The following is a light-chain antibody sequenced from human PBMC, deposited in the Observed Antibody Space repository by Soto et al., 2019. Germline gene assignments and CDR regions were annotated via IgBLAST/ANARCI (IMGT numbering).Light chain of an antibody. Sequence: QAVVTQEPSYSVSPGRTVTLTCGLSSGSVSTTNYPTWYQQTPGQPPRTLIYSTDTRSSGVPDRFSGSILGNKAALTITGAQADDESDYYCVLYMGRGIWVFGGGTKLTVL. V-gene: IGLV8-61*01. CDR3: VLYMGRGIWV. CDR1: SGSVSTTNY. J-gene: IGLJ3*02. CDR2: STD.